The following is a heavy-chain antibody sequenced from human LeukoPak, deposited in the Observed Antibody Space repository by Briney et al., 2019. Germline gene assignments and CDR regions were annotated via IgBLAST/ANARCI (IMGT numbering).Heavy chain of an antibody. Sequence: GGSLRLSCAASGFTFSSYEMNWVRLAPGKGLEWVSAIGDSGDRTYYADSVKGRFTISRDNSKSTLYLQMNSLRAEDTALYYCAKGSRTDYDTKGYYDYFDYWGQGTLVTVSS. V-gene: IGHV3-23*01. J-gene: IGHJ4*02. CDR3: AKGSRTDYDTKGYYDYFDY. CDR1: GFTFSSYE. D-gene: IGHD3-22*01. CDR2: IGDSGDRT.